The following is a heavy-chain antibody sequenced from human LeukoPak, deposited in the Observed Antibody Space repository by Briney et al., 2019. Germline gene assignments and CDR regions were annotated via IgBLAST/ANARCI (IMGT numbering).Heavy chain of an antibody. J-gene: IGHJ4*02. Sequence: PGRSLRLSCAASGFTFINYCMHCVRRAPGGGLDWVAVIWYDGSYKYYADSVQGRFTISRDNSKNTLYLQMNSLRAEDTAVYYCAKVVQYTAATGTGLDYWGQGTLVTVSS. CDR2: IWYDGSYK. V-gene: IGHV3-33*06. D-gene: IGHD6-13*01. CDR3: AKVVQYTAATGTGLDY. CDR1: GFTFINYC.